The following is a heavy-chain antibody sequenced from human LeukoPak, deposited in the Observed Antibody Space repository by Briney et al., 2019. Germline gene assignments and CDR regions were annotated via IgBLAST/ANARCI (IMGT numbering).Heavy chain of an antibody. J-gene: IGHJ4*02. Sequence: GRSLRLSCAASGFTFSSYAMHWVRQAPGKGLEWVAVISYDGSNKYYADSVKGRFTISRGNSKNTLYLQMNSLRAEDTAVYYCARDQSPVEMATMPDYWGQGTLVTVSS. V-gene: IGHV3-30-3*01. CDR2: ISYDGSNK. CDR1: GFTFSSYA. D-gene: IGHD5-24*01. CDR3: ARDQSPVEMATMPDY.